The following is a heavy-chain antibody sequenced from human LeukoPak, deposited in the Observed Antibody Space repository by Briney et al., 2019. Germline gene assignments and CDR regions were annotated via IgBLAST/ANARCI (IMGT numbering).Heavy chain of an antibody. CDR1: GYTFTSYA. CDR3: ARGGLRQDITMIVVVTPSHPMDV. CDR2: INTNTGNP. D-gene: IGHD3-22*01. Sequence: ASVKVSCKASGYTFTSYAMNWVRQAPGQGLEWMGWINTNTGNPTYAQGFTGRFVFSLDTSVSTAYLQISSLKAEDTAVYYCARGGLRQDITMIVVVTPSHPMDVWGQGTTVTVSS. V-gene: IGHV7-4-1*02. J-gene: IGHJ6*02.